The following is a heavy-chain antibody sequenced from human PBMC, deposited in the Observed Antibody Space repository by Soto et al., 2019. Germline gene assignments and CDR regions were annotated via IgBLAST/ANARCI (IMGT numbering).Heavy chain of an antibody. V-gene: IGHV4-34*01. J-gene: IGHJ6*02. CDR1: GGSFSGYY. Sequence: SETLSLTCAVYGGSFSGYYWSWIRQPPGKGLEWIGEINHSGSTNYNPSLKSRVTISVDTSKNQFSLKLSSVTAADTAVYYCARGRCSSTSCSNYGMDVWGQGTTATVSS. CDR2: INHSGST. CDR3: ARGRCSSTSCSNYGMDV. D-gene: IGHD2-2*01.